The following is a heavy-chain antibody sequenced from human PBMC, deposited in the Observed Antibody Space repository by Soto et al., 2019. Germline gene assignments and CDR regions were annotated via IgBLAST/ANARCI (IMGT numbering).Heavy chain of an antibody. D-gene: IGHD4-17*01. V-gene: IGHV1-69*01. J-gene: IGHJ6*02. CDR3: ATYGGEQNYYYYGMDV. Sequence: QVQLVQSWAEVKKPGSSVKVSCKASGGTFSSYAISWVRQAPGQGLEWMGGIIPIVGTANYAQKFQGRVTITADESTSTAYMELSSLRSEDTAVYYCATYGGEQNYYYYGMDVWGQGTTVTVSS. CDR2: IIPIVGTA. CDR1: GGTFSSYA.